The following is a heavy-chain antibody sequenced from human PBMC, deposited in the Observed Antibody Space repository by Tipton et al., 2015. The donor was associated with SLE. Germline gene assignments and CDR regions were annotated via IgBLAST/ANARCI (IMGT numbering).Heavy chain of an antibody. Sequence: TLSLTCSVSAGYISSRDFYWGWVRQAPGMGLEWIGTVSYSGSTDSNPSLKSRVTISMDTSTNQFSLRLSSVTAADTAVYYCARHNYYASVSLTWGYFDYWGQGTPVTVSS. J-gene: IGHJ4*02. CDR3: ARHNYYASVSLTWGYFDY. CDR2: VSYSGST. CDR1: AGYISSRDFY. D-gene: IGHD3-10*01. V-gene: IGHV4-39*07.